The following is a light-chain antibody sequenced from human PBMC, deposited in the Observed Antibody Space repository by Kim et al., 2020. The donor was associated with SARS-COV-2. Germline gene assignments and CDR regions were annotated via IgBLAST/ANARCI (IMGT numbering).Light chain of an antibody. CDR1: KLGDKY. Sequence: SVSPGQTASISCSGDKLGDKYACWYQQKPGQSPVLVIYQDSKRPSGIPERFSGSNSGNTATLTISGTQAMDEADYYCQAWDSSTVVFGGGTKLTVL. CDR3: QAWDSSTVV. J-gene: IGLJ2*01. CDR2: QDS. V-gene: IGLV3-1*01.